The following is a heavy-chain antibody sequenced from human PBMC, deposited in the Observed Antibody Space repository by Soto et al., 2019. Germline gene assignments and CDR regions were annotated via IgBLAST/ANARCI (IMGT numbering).Heavy chain of an antibody. Sequence: QVQLVESGGGVVQPGRSLRLSCVASGFTFSSYGMHWVRQAPGKGLEWVTLLSNDGSNEYYADPVKGRFTISRDNSKNTLYLQMNSLRAEDTAVYYCAKDLRRAFYGMDVWGQGTTVTVSS. J-gene: IGHJ6*02. V-gene: IGHV3-30*18. CDR2: LSNDGSNE. CDR1: GFTFSSYG. CDR3: AKDLRRAFYGMDV. D-gene: IGHD3-9*01.